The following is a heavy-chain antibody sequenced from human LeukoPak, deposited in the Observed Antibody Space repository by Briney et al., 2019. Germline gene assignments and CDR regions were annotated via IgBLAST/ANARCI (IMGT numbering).Heavy chain of an antibody. D-gene: IGHD6-13*01. J-gene: IGHJ4*02. CDR2: ISGGGGST. V-gene: IGHV3-23*01. Sequence: GGSLRLSCAASGFTFTNYAMSWVRQAPGKGLEWVSGISGGGGSTYYADSVKGRFTISKDNSKNTLYLQMNSLRAEDTAVFYCAKTRPLDSSSWSHGDYWGQGTLVTVPS. CDR3: AKTRPLDSSSWSHGDY. CDR1: GFTFTNYA.